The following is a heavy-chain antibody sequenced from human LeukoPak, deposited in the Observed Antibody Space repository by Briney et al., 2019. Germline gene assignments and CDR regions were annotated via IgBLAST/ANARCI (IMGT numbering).Heavy chain of an antibody. CDR1: GFTFSSYT. Sequence: GGSLRLSWAASGFTFSSYTMSWVRQAPGKGLEWVSAISGSGGSTYYADSVKGRFTISRDNSKNTQYLQMNSLRAEDTSMYYCVRGLWTAMGAVAYWGQGTLVAVSS. D-gene: IGHD5-18*01. CDR3: VRGLWTAMGAVAY. CDR2: ISGSGGST. J-gene: IGHJ4*02. V-gene: IGHV3-23*01.